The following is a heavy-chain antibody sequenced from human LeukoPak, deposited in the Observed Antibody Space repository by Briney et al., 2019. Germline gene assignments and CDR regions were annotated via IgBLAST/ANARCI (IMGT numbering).Heavy chain of an antibody. V-gene: IGHV4-38-2*02. Sequence: SETLSLTCAVSGYSISSNYYWGWIRQPPGKGLEWIGSIYHSGSTYYNPSLKSRVTISVDTSKNQFSLKVSSVTAADTAVYYCARDQGNVEGFGYWGQGTLVTVSS. D-gene: IGHD1-1*01. J-gene: IGHJ4*02. CDR3: ARDQGNVEGFGY. CDR1: GYSISSNYY. CDR2: IYHSGST.